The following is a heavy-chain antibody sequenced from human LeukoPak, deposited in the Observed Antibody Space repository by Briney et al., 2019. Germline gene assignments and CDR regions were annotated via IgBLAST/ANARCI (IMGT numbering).Heavy chain of an antibody. CDR1: GYSFTSYW. CDR2: IYPGDSDT. Sequence: GESLKISCKGSGYSFTSYWIAWVRQMPGKGLEWMGIIYPGDSDTRYSPSFQGQVTISADKSISTAYLQWSSLKASDTAMYYCARSYYYGSGSYQGSAFDIWGQGTMVTVSS. CDR3: ARSYYYGSGSYQGSAFDI. D-gene: IGHD3-10*01. J-gene: IGHJ3*02. V-gene: IGHV5-51*01.